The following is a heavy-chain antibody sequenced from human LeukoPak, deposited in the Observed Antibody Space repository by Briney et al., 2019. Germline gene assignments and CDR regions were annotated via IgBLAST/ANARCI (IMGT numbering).Heavy chain of an antibody. J-gene: IGHJ4*02. D-gene: IGHD2-2*01. CDR2: MNPKNGHT. V-gene: IGHV1-8*01. Sequence: ASVKVSCKASGYTFTSYDNNWVRQATGQGLEWMGLMNPKNGHTVYAQKFQGRVTMTRDTSISTAYLELSSLRSEDTAVYYCARNLMYCSSTTCYLDYWGQGTLVTVSS. CDR3: ARNLMYCSSTTCYLDY. CDR1: GYTFTSYD.